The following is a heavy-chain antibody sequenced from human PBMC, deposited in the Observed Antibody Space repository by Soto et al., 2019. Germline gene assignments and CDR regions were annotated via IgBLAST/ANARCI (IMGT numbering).Heavy chain of an antibody. CDR2: IYWNDDK. J-gene: IGHJ6*02. CDR3: AQGGGGMDF. V-gene: IGHV2-5*01. CDR1: GFSLTTRGVG. D-gene: IGHD3-16*01. Sequence: SGPTLVNPTQTLPLTCNFSGFSLTTRGVGVAWIRQPPGKALEWLALIYWNDDKRYSPSLKSRLTITKDTSKNEVVLTMTNMDPADTATYYCAQGGGGMDFWGQGTTVTVSS.